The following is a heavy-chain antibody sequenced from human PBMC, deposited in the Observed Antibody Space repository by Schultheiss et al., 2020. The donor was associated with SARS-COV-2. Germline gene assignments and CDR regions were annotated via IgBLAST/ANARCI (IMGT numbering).Heavy chain of an antibody. J-gene: IGHJ4*02. D-gene: IGHD6-13*01. V-gene: IGHV3-30*19. CDR2: ISYDGSNK. Sequence: GGSLRLSCAASGFTFSSYGMHWVRQAPGKGLEWVAVISYDGSNKYYADSVKGRFTISRDNSKNTLYLQMNSLRAEDTAVYYCAREGAAAAPDYWGQGTLVTVSS. CDR1: GFTFSSYG. CDR3: AREGAAAAPDY.